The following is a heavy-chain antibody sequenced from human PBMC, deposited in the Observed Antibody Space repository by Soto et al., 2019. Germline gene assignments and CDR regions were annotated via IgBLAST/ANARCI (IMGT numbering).Heavy chain of an antibody. CDR3: AREGTAAALDY. CDR1: GFTFSSYS. J-gene: IGHJ4*02. V-gene: IGHV3-21*01. Sequence: EVQLVESGGGLVKPGGALRLSRAASGFTFSSYSMNWVRQAPGEGVGWVPSISRSSSYTYYADPVKGPFTIPRDNAKNSRYLQVNSLRAEDTAVYYCAREGTAAALDYWGQGTLVTVSS. CDR2: ISRSSSYT. D-gene: IGHD6-13*01.